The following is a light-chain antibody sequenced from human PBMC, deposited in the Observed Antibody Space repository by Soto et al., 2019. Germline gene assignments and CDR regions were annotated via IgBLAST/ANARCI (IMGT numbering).Light chain of an antibody. CDR2: QDS. Sequence: SYELTQPPSVSVSPGQTASITCSGDKLGDKYACWYQEKPGQSPVLVIYQDSKRPSGIPERFSGSNSGNTAPLAINGTQAFGEGAYFRQAWDSNNVVFGGGTQVTV. CDR3: QAWDSNNVV. V-gene: IGLV3-1*01. CDR1: KLGDKY. J-gene: IGLJ2*01.